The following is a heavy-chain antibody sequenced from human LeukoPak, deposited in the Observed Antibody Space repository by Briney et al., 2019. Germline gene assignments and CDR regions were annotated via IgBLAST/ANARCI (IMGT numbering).Heavy chain of an antibody. D-gene: IGHD3-22*01. Sequence: GGSLRLSCAASGFTFSSYAMSWVRQAPGKGLEWVSGISDSGDNTYYADSVKGRFTISRDNSKNTLYLQMNSLKAEDTAVYYCAKDQDDSYWYFDLWGRGALVTVSS. J-gene: IGHJ2*01. CDR2: ISDSGDNT. CDR3: AKDQDDSYWYFDL. V-gene: IGHV3-23*01. CDR1: GFTFSSYA.